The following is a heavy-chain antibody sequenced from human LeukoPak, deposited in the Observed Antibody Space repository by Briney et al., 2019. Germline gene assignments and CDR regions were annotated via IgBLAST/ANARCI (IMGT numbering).Heavy chain of an antibody. J-gene: IGHJ5*02. CDR3: ATSSIYGSGSYHH. CDR2: IYTSGST. CDR1: GGSISSYH. D-gene: IGHD3-10*01. Sequence: SETLSLTCTVSGGSISSYHWSWIRQPPGKGLEWIGYIYTSGSTNYNPSLKSRVTISVDTSKNQFSLKLSSVTAADTAVYYCATSSIYGSGSYHHWGQGTLVTVSS. V-gene: IGHV4-4*09.